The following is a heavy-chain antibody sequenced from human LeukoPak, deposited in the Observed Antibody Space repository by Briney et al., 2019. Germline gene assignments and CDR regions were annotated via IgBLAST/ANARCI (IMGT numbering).Heavy chain of an antibody. J-gene: IGHJ4*02. D-gene: IGHD3-22*01. CDR1: GYTFTDYT. CDR3: ANTRYDSSGYYYVD. Sequence: ASVKVSCKASGYTFTDYTMHWLRQAPRQRRDWMGWINVGSGNTKYSPEFQGRVTITRDTSASTAYMELSSLRSEDTAVYYCANTRYDSSGYYYVDWGQGTLVTVSS. V-gene: IGHV1-3*01. CDR2: INVGSGNT.